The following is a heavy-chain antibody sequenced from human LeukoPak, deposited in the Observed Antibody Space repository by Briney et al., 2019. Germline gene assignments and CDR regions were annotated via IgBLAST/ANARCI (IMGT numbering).Heavy chain of an antibody. D-gene: IGHD3-16*01. CDR2: IWHDGTYI. CDR3: AKDRRMMSAYYGMDV. Sequence: GGSLRLSCPASGFTFSDYTMQWLRQAPGKGLEWVAVIWHDGTYISYGDSVRGRFTISRDNSKNTVYLQLNSLRAEDTAVYYCAKDRRMMSAYYGMDVWGQGTTVIVSS. J-gene: IGHJ6*02. V-gene: IGHV3-30*02. CDR1: GFTFSDYT.